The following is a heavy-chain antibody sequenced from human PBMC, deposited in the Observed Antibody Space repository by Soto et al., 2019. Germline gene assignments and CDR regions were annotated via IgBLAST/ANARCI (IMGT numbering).Heavy chain of an antibody. CDR3: TTDLVVVVVAATPGAFDI. CDR1: GFTFSNAW. V-gene: IGHV3-15*01. Sequence: GGSLRLSCAASGFTFSNAWMSWVRQAPGKGLEWVGRIKSKTDGGTTDYAAPVKGRFTISRDDSKNTLYLQMNSLKTEDTAVYYCTTDLVVVVVAATPGAFDIWGQGTMVTVSS. J-gene: IGHJ3*02. CDR2: IKSKTDGGTT. D-gene: IGHD2-15*01.